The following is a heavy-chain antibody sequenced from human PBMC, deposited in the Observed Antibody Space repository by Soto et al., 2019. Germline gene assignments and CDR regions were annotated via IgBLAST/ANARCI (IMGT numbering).Heavy chain of an antibody. D-gene: IGHD5-12*01. CDR3: ALSRDGYNFLG. CDR2: IYYSGST. V-gene: IGHV4-31*03. J-gene: IGHJ4*02. Sequence: SETLYLTCTVSGGSISSGGYYWSWIRQHPGKGLEWIGYIYYSGSTYYNPSLKSRVTISVDTSKNQFSLKLSSVTAADTAVYYCALSRDGYNFLGWGQGTLVTVSS. CDR1: GGSISSGGYY.